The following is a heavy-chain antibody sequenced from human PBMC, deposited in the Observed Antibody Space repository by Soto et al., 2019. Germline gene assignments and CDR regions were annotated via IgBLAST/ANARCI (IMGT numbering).Heavy chain of an antibody. J-gene: IGHJ3*02. Sequence: QVQLQESGPGLVKPSDTLSLTCAVSGYSISSSHWWGWIRQPPGKGLEWIGYIYYSGSTYYNPSLKSRVTMSVDTSKNQFSLKLSSVTAVDTAVYYCARNLDSSGYYSAFDIWGQGTMVTVSS. V-gene: IGHV4-28*01. D-gene: IGHD3-22*01. CDR1: GYSISSSHW. CDR3: ARNLDSSGYYSAFDI. CDR2: IYYSGST.